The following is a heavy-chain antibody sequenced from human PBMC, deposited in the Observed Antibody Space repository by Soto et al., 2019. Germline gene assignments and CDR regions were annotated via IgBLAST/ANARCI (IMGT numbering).Heavy chain of an antibody. J-gene: IGHJ6*02. CDR2: IIPIFGTA. CDR1: GGTFSSYA. V-gene: IGHV1-69*13. D-gene: IGHD2-8*01. Sequence: SVKVSCKXSGGTFSSYAISWVRQAPGQGLEWMGGIIPIFGTANYAQKFQGRVTITADESTSTAYMELSSLRSEDTAVYYCATYHCTNGVCYYYYGMDVWGQGTTVTVSS. CDR3: ATYHCTNGVCYYYYGMDV.